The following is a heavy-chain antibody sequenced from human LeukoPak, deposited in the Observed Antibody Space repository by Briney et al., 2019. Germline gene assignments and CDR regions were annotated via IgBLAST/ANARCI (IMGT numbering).Heavy chain of an antibody. CDR3: ARGGVFTPMAEFDY. J-gene: IGHJ4*02. D-gene: IGHD1-26*01. V-gene: IGHV3-11*01. Sequence: PGGSLRLSCEASGFTCSDYYMSWIRQAPGKGLEWVSYISSGGSTIYYADSVKGRFTISRDNAKNSLTLQMNSLRAEDTGVYYCARGGVFTPMAEFDYRGQGALVTVSS. CDR2: ISSGGSTI. CDR1: GFTCSDYY.